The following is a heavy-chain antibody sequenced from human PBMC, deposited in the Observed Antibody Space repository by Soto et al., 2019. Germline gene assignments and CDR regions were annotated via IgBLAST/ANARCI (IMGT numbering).Heavy chain of an antibody. D-gene: IGHD2-2*01. V-gene: IGHV3-7*03. Sequence: EVQLVESGGGLVQPGGSLRLSCAASGFTFSSYWMSWVRQAPGQGLEWVANIKQDGSEKYYVDSVKGRFTISRDNAKNSLYLQMNSLRAEDTAVYYCARASLIGYRSSTSGYRPRNYYYGMDVWGQGTTVTVSS. CDR3: ARASLIGYRSSTSGYRPRNYYYGMDV. CDR1: GFTFSSYW. CDR2: IKQDGSEK. J-gene: IGHJ6*02.